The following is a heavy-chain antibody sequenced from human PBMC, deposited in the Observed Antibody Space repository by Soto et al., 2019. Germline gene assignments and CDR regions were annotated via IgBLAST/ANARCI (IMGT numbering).Heavy chain of an antibody. CDR1: GFTFISYV. V-gene: IGHV3-21*01. CDR2: ISSSSSYI. J-gene: IGHJ4*02. Sequence: GGSLRLSCAASGFTFISYVMNWVRQAPGKGLEWVSSISSSSSYIYYADSVKGRFTISRDNAKNSLYLQMNSLRAEDTAVYYCPRDRGTAVPGKKDWGQGTLVTVSS. CDR3: PRDRGTAVPGKKD. D-gene: IGHD6-19*01.